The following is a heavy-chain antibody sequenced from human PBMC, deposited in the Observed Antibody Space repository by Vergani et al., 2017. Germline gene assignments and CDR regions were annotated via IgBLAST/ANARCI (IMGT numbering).Heavy chain of an antibody. D-gene: IGHD6-6*01. CDR3: ARGGSDYSSSPGRYYFITDV. CDR1: GGTFSSYG. V-gene: IGHV1-69*01. J-gene: IGHJ6*03. Sequence: QVQLVQSGAEVKKPGSSVKVSCKASGGTFSSYGINWVRQAPGQGLEWMGGIIPMFGTLNYAQKFQGRVTITADESTSTAYMELSSLRSEDTAVCYCARGGSDYSSSPGRYYFITDVWGKGTTVTVSS. CDR2: IIPMFGTL.